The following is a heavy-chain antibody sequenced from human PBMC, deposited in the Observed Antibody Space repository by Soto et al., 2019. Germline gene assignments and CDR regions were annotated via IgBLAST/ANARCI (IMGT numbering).Heavy chain of an antibody. CDR3: ARGFGRFNY. V-gene: IGHV3-48*03. J-gene: IGHJ4*01. CDR2: IDGSGTTK. Sequence: EVQLLESGGGLVQPGGSLRLSRGVSGFTFNDFEMNWVRQAPGKGLEWLAYIDGSGTTKKYADSVRGRFTISRDNPNNSLFLQMSSLSAADPAIYYCARGFGRFNYWGHGTLVSVSP. CDR1: GFTFNDFE. D-gene: IGHD3-10*01.